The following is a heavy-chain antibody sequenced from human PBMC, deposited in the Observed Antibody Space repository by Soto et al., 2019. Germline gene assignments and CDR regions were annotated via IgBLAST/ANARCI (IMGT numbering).Heavy chain of an antibody. J-gene: IGHJ6*02. CDR1: GFTFSSYS. Sequence: EVQLVESGGGLVQPGGSLRLSCAASGFTFSSYSMNWVRQAPGKGLEWVSYISRSSSTIYYADSVKGRFTISRDNAKNSLYLQMNSLRDEDTAVYYCARVPGSGSYRTGPYYYYGMDVWGQGTTVTVSS. D-gene: IGHD3-10*01. CDR2: ISRSSSTI. CDR3: ARVPGSGSYRTGPYYYYGMDV. V-gene: IGHV3-48*02.